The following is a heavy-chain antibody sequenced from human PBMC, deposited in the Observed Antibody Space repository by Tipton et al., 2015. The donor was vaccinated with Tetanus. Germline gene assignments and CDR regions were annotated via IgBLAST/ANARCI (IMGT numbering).Heavy chain of an antibody. CDR2: INHSGST. CDR1: GGSFSGYY. CDR3: ARHVEGATGGWFDP. J-gene: IGHJ5*02. D-gene: IGHD1-26*01. Sequence: TLSLTCAVYGGSFSGYYWSWIRQPPGKGLEWIGEINHSGSTNYNPSLKSRVTISVDTSKNQFSLKLSSVTAADTAVYYCARHVEGATGGWFDPWGQGTLVTVSS. V-gene: IGHV4-34*01.